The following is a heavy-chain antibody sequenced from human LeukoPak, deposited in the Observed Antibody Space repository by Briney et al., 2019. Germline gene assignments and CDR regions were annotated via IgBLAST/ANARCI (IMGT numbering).Heavy chain of an antibody. Sequence: SETLSLTCTVSGGSISSSYWSWLRQPPGKGLEWIGYIYYSGNTNSNPSLKSRVTISVDTSKKQFSLKLSSVTAADTAVYYCASSRVIVIRPTQPYGMDVWGQGTTVTVSS. CDR1: GGSISSSY. CDR2: IYYSGNT. J-gene: IGHJ6*02. D-gene: IGHD3-16*02. V-gene: IGHV4-59*01. CDR3: ASSRVIVIRPTQPYGMDV.